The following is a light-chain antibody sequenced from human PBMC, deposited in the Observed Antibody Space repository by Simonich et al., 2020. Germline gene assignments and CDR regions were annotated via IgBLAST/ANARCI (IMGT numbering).Light chain of an antibody. CDR3: QQYYSTPYT. V-gene: IGKV4-1*01. J-gene: IGKJ2*01. Sequence: DIVMTQSPDSLAVSLGERATINCKSSQSVLYSSNNKHYLAWYQKKPGQPPKLLIYWASTRESGVPDRFSGSGSGTDFTRTISSLQAEDVAVYYCQQYYSTPYTFGHGTKLEIK. CDR2: WAS. CDR1: QSVLYSSNNKHY.